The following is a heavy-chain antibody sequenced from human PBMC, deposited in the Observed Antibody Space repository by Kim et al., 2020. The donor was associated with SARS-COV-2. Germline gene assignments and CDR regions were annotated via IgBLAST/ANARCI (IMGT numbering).Heavy chain of an antibody. D-gene: IGHD3-3*01. V-gene: IGHV4-59*01. Sequence: SETLSLTCTVSGGSISSYYWSWIRQPPGKGLEWIGYSYYSGSTNSNPSLKSRVTISVDTSKIQFSLKLSSVTAADTAVYYCARVPFKYYDFWSGYPSVGAFDIWGQGTMVTVSS. CDR2: SYYSGST. CDR3: ARVPFKYYDFWSGYPSVGAFDI. CDR1: GGSISSYY. J-gene: IGHJ3*02.